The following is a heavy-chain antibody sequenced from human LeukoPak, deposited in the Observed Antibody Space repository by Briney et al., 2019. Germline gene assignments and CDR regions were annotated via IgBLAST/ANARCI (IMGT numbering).Heavy chain of an antibody. J-gene: IGHJ2*01. CDR3: ARYLAAGYFDL. V-gene: IGHV4-59*08. Sequence: SAETQSLTCTVSGGSIVSYYWSWIRQPPGKGLEWIGYIYYTGSTNYNPSLKSRVTISVDTSKNQFSLKLSSVTAADTAVYYCARYLAAGYFDLWGRGTLVTVSS. CDR2: IYYTGST. D-gene: IGHD6-25*01. CDR1: GGSIVSYY.